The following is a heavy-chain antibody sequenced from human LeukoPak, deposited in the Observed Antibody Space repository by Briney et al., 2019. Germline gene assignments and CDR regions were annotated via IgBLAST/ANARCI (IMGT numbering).Heavy chain of an antibody. D-gene: IGHD6-13*01. CDR3: AKQGYTTSWLYFDY. J-gene: IGHJ4*02. CDR1: GFTFNNYA. V-gene: IGHV3-23*01. Sequence: GGSLRLSCAASGFTFNNYAMSWVSQAPGKGLEWVSAISGSGDRIYYADSVKGRFTISRDNSKNTLYLQMNSLRAEDTAVYYCAKQGYTTSWLYFDYWGQGTLVAVSS. CDR2: ISGSGDRI.